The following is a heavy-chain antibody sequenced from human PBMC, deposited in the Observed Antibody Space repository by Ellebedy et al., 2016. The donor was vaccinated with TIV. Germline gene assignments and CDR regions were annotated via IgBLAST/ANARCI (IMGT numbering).Heavy chain of an antibody. Sequence: GGSLRLXXAASGFTFSSYAMHWVRQAPGKGLEWVAVISYDGSNKYYADSVKGRFTISRDNSKNTLYLQMNSLRAEDTAVYYCARDSAWFNPWGQGTLVTVSS. CDR2: ISYDGSNK. V-gene: IGHV3-30-3*01. CDR3: ARDSAWFNP. CDR1: GFTFSSYA. J-gene: IGHJ5*02.